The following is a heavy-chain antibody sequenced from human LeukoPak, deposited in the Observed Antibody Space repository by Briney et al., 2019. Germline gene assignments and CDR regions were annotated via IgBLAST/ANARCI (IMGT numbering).Heavy chain of an antibody. CDR3: ATLIAAAGNFDY. CDR2: MNPNSGNT. D-gene: IGHD6-13*01. Sequence: ASVKVSCKASGCTFTSYDINWVRQATGQGLEWMGWMNPNSGNTGYAQKFQGRVTMTRDTSISTAYMELSRLRSDDTAVYYCATLIAAAGNFDYWGQGTLVTVSS. CDR1: GCTFTSYD. J-gene: IGHJ4*02. V-gene: IGHV1-8*01.